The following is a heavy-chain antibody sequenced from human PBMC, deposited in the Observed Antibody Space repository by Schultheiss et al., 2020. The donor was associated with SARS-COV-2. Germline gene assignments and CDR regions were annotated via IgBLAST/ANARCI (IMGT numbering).Heavy chain of an antibody. CDR2: IRNKANGGTT. D-gene: IGHD2/OR15-2a*01. Sequence: GGSLRLSCTASGFTFGDYAMSWFRQAPGKGLEWVGFIRNKANGGTTEYAASVKGRFTISRDDSKSIAYLQMNSLKTEDTAVYYCTRDDSTYGMDVWGQGTTVTVSS. V-gene: IGHV3-49*03. CDR3: TRDDSTYGMDV. J-gene: IGHJ6*02. CDR1: GFTFGDYA.